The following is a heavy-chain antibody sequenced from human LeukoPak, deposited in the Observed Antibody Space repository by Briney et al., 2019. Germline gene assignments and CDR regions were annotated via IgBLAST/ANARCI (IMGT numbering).Heavy chain of an antibody. CDR3: ARPGRDGYNYDAFDI. D-gene: IGHD5-24*01. Sequence: GGSLRLSCAASGFTFSSYAMHWVRQAPGKGLEYVSDISSNGDSTYSANCVKGRFIISRDNSKNKLYLQMGSLRPEDMAMYYCARPGRDGYNYDAFDIWGQGTMVTVSS. V-gene: IGHV3-64*01. CDR2: ISSNGDST. CDR1: GFTFSSYA. J-gene: IGHJ3*02.